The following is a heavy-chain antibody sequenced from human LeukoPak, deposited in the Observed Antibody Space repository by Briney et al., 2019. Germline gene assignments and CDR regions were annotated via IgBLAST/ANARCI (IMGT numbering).Heavy chain of an antibody. Sequence: GGSLRLSCAAPGLTFRSYAMSWVGQAPGKGMEWFLSICVVCCITCVADSLNGRFPISRDNSKNTLYLQIDSLRAEYTAVYYCAKDRRTTTVPDYWGQGTLVTVSS. D-gene: IGHD4-17*01. CDR2: ICVVCCIT. CDR1: GLTFRSYA. CDR3: AKDRRTTTVPDY. V-gene: IGHV3-23*01. J-gene: IGHJ4*02.